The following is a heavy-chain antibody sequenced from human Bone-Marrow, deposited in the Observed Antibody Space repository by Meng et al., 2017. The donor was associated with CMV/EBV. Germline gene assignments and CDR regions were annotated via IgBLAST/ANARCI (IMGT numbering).Heavy chain of an antibody. J-gene: IGHJ4*02. Sequence: ASVKVSCKASGYVFTGYYMHWVRQAPGQGLEWMGWMNPNIGNTGYAQKFQGRVTMTRNNSISTAYMELSSLRSEDTAIYYCARGNWGDYWGQGTLVTVSS. CDR2: MNPNIGNT. CDR3: ARGNWGDY. V-gene: IGHV1-8*02. D-gene: IGHD7-27*01. CDR1: GYVFTGYY.